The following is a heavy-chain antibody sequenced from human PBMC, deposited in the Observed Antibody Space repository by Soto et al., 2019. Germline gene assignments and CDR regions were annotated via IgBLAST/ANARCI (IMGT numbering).Heavy chain of an antibody. CDR1: QYTFSNYY. CDR2: INPTGGST. V-gene: IGHV1-46*01. D-gene: IGHD5-12*01. J-gene: IGHJ4*02. CDR3: ARTDGYNSFDY. Sequence: ASVTVSCKASQYTFSNYYIHWVRQAPGQGLEWMGIINPTGGSTTYAQNFQGRVTMTRDTSANTLYMELSSLRFEDTAVYYCARTDGYNSFDYWGQGTLVTVSS.